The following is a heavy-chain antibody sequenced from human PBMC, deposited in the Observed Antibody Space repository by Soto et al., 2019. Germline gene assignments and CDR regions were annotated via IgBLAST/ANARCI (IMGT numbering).Heavy chain of an antibody. CDR3: ARTVVIRGIIIRESDS. J-gene: IGHJ4*02. CDR2: IFYTGTT. CDR1: GESISGWY. D-gene: IGHD3-10*01. V-gene: IGHV4-59*01. Sequence: PSETRSLARLVGGESISGWYWSCIRHSPGKGLEWIGYIFYTGTTNYNPSLKSRVTISVDTSKNQFSLNLSSVTAADTAVYYCARTVVIRGIIIRESDSWGQGNLVTVSS.